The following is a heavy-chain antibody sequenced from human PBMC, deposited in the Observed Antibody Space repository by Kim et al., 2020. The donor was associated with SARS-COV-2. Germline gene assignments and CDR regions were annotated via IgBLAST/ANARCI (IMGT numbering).Heavy chain of an antibody. J-gene: IGHJ5*01. D-gene: IGHD6-19*01. CDR2: MNPNSGNT. CDR3: ARGRGSKQWLSTVRFDP. V-gene: IGHV1-8*01. Sequence: ASVKVSCKASGSTFTSYDINWVRQATGQGLEWMGWMNPNSGNTGYAQKFQGRVTMTRNTSISTAYMEMSSLRAEETAVYYCARGRGSKQWLSTVRFDPWGQGTRVTVSS. CDR1: GSTFTSYD.